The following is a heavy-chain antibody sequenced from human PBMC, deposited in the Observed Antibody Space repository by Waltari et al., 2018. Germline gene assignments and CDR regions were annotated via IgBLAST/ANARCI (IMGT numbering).Heavy chain of an antibody. Sequence: QVQLVESGGGVVQPGRSLSLSCAASGFTFSSYGMHWVRQAPGKGLEWVAVIWYDGSNKYYADSVKGRFTISRDNSKNTLYLQMNSLRAEDTAVYYCARVELAYCGGDCYGYYGMDVWGQGTTVTVSS. V-gene: IGHV3-33*01. CDR3: ARVELAYCGGDCYGYYGMDV. CDR1: GFTFSSYG. D-gene: IGHD2-21*02. J-gene: IGHJ6*02. CDR2: IWYDGSNK.